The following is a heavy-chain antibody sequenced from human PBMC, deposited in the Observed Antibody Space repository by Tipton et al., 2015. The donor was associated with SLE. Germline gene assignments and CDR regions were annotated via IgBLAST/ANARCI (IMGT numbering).Heavy chain of an antibody. CDR2: ISYDGSNT. CDR3: ARGYYYDSSGYYYDFYY. D-gene: IGHD3-22*01. J-gene: IGHJ4*02. CDR1: GFIFTNYA. V-gene: IGHV3-30*04. Sequence: SLRLSCAAPGFIFTNYAMHWVRQAPGKGLDWVAVISYDGSNTFYADSVKGRFTISRDNSKNNLYLEMNSQRAEDTAVYYCARGYYYDSSGYYYDFYYWGQGTLVTVSS.